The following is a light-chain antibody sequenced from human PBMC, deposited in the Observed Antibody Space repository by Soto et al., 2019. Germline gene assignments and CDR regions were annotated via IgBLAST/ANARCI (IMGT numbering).Light chain of an antibody. J-gene: IGKJ5*01. Sequence: EIVLTQSPGTLPLSPGEGATLSCRASQSISSSYLAWYQQKPGQAPRLLIYAASSRATGIPDRFSGSGSGTDFTLTISSLQSEDFAVYYCQQYNNWPPITFGQGTRLEIK. CDR2: AAS. CDR1: QSISSSY. CDR3: QQYNNWPPIT. V-gene: IGKV3-20*01.